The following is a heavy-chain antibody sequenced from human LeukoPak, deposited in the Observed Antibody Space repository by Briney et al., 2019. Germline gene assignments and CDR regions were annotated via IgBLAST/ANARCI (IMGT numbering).Heavy chain of an antibody. CDR2: ISNDGGGT. J-gene: IGHJ5*02. D-gene: IGHD3-22*01. Sequence: GGSLRLSCAASGFTFNNYGLIWVRQAPGKGLEWVAAISNDGGGTMYAGFVEGRFTISRGNSKNTLFLQMNSLRAEDTALYYCAKGSSGYFADLWGQGTLVTVSS. V-gene: IGHV3-23*01. CDR1: GFTFNNYG. CDR3: AKGSSGYFADL.